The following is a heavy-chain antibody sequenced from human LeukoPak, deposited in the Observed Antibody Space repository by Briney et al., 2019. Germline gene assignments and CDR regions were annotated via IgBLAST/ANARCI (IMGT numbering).Heavy chain of an antibody. D-gene: IGHD2-2*01. CDR3: ARESPYLGYCSSTSCYEGFDY. V-gene: IGHV3-11*01. CDR1: GFTFSDYY. CDR2: ISSSGSTI. J-gene: IGHJ4*02. Sequence: GGSLRLSCAASGFTFSDYYMSWIRQAPGKGLGWVSYISSSGSTIYYADSVKGRFTISRDNAKNSLYLQMNSLRAEDTAVYYCARESPYLGYCSSTSCYEGFDYWGQGTLVTASS.